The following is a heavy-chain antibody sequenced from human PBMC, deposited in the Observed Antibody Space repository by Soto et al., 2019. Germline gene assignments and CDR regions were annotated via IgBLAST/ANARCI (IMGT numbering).Heavy chain of an antibody. J-gene: IGHJ5*02. D-gene: IGHD1-1*01. CDR3: AARLTQGVTGRKNWFDP. V-gene: IGHV4-34*02. CDR2: INQSGGT. CDR1: DGSFSGHY. Sequence: QVRLQEWGAGLLKPSETLSLTCGVFDGSFSGHYYNWIRQPPGKGLEWIGEINQSGGTNYSPSLKSRVIISLDRSKNQVSLKLTSVTVADTAVYYWAARLTQGVTGRKNWFDPWGQGTLVTVSS.